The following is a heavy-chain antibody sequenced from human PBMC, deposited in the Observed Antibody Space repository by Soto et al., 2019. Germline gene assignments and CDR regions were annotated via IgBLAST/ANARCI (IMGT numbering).Heavy chain of an antibody. CDR2: IIPIFGAA. V-gene: IGHV1-69*13. Sequence: SVKVSCKASGGTFSSYPMSWVRLAPGQGLEWMGGIIPIFGAANYAQKFQGRVTITADESTSTAYMELSSLGSEDTAVYYCARSANYYDSSGFPWFDPWGQGTLVTVSS. D-gene: IGHD3-22*01. CDR3: ARSANYYDSSGFPWFDP. J-gene: IGHJ5*02. CDR1: GGTFSSYP.